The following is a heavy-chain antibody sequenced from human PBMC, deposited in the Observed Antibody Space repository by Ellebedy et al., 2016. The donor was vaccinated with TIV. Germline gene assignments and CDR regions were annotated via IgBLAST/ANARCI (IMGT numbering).Heavy chain of an antibody. CDR2: MDPNSGNT. J-gene: IGHJ4*02. CDR3: ARAMVRGVILGQGDH. D-gene: IGHD3-10*01. V-gene: IGHV1-8*02. CDR1: GNTFTSYF. Sequence: ASVKVSXXASGNTFTSYFFHWVRQAPGQGLEWLGWMDPNSGNTGYAQKFRDRVTMTRNTSISTAYMELSSLTSEDTAIYYCARAMVRGVILGQGDHWGQGTLVTVSS.